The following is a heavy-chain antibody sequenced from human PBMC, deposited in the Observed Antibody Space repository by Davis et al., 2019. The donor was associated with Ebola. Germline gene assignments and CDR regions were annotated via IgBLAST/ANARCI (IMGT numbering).Heavy chain of an antibody. CDR1: GFIFSNYG. Sequence: GESLKISCAASGFIFSNYGIHWVRQAPGRGLEWVAVMSYDGSNKYYTDSVKGRFTISRDNAKNSLYLQMNSLRAEDTAVYYCARASGSYYFDYWGQGTLVTVSS. CDR3: ARASGSYYFDY. D-gene: IGHD1-26*01. CDR2: MSYDGSNK. J-gene: IGHJ4*02. V-gene: IGHV3-30*03.